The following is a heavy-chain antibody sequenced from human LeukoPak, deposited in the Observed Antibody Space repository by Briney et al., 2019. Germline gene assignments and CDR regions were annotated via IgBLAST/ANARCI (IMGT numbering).Heavy chain of an antibody. CDR1: GGSFSSYL. CDR3: AREDSGSYYNYYYFYMDV. Sequence: PSETLSLTCSVSGGSFSSYLWSWVRQPAGKGLEWIGRTYPSGNTNYNPSLKSRVTLSVDTSKTQFSLRLSSVTAADTAVYYCAREDSGSYYNYYYFYMDVWGKGTTVTISS. D-gene: IGHD3-10*01. J-gene: IGHJ6*03. CDR2: TYPSGNT. V-gene: IGHV4-4*07.